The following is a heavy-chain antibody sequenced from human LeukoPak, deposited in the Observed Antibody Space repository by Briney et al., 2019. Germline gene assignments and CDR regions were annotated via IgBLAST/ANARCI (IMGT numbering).Heavy chain of an antibody. V-gene: IGHV3-30*03. Sequence: GRSLRLSCAASGFTFSSYGMHWVRQAPGKGLEWVAVISYDGSNKYYADSVKGRFTISRDNSKNTLYLQMNSLRAEDTAVYYCACLGEYGSGEERAFDIWGQGTMVTVSS. CDR3: ACLGEYGSGEERAFDI. CDR2: ISYDGSNK. J-gene: IGHJ3*02. CDR1: GFTFSSYG. D-gene: IGHD3-10*01.